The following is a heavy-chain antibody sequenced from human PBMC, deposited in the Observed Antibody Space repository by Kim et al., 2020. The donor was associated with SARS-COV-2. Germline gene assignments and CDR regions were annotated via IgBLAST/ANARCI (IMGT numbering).Heavy chain of an antibody. CDR2: IIPIFGTA. CDR3: AREMATIDYFDY. Sequence: SVKVSCKASGGTFSSYAISWVRQAPGQGLEWMGGIIPIFGTANYAQKFQGRVMITADESTSTAYMELSSLRSEDTAVYYCAREMATIDYFDYWGQGTLVTVSS. J-gene: IGHJ4*02. CDR1: GGTFSSYA. D-gene: IGHD5-12*01. V-gene: IGHV1-69*13.